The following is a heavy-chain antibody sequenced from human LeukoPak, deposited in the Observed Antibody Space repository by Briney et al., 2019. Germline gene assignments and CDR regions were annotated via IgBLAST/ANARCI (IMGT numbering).Heavy chain of an antibody. V-gene: IGHV3-53*04. D-gene: IGHD6-13*01. CDR1: GFTVSSNY. CDR3: ARDSRYGGSWTDLYYGMDV. J-gene: IGHJ6*02. Sequence: GGSLRLSCAASGFTVSSNYMSWVRQAPGKGLEWVSVIYSGGSTYYADSVKGRFTISRHNSKNTLYLQMNSLRAEDTAVYYCARDSRYGGSWTDLYYGMDVWGQGTTVTVSS. CDR2: IYSGGST.